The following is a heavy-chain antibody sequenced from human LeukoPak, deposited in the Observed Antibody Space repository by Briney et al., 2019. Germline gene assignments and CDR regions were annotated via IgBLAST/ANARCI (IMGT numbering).Heavy chain of an antibody. Sequence: PSETLSLTRAVYGGSFSGYYWSWIRQPPGKGLEWIGEINHSGSTNYNPSLKSRVSISVDTSKNQFSLKLSSVTAAETAVYYCARGGRGSYTWGQGTLVTVSS. D-gene: IGHD3-16*01. V-gene: IGHV4-34*01. J-gene: IGHJ5*02. CDR2: INHSGST. CDR1: GGSFSGYY. CDR3: ARGGRGSYT.